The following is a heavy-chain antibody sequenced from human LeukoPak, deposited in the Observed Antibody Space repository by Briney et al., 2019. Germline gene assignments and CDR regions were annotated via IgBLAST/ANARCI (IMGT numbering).Heavy chain of an antibody. CDR1: GYSISSDYF. D-gene: IGHD5-18*01. CDR3: ARDTAMAPYYFDY. J-gene: IGHJ4*02. CDR2: IFHSGSV. V-gene: IGHV4-38-2*02. Sequence: SETLSLTCIVSGYSISSDYFWGLVRQPPGKGLEWIGSIFHSGSVYYNPSLKSRVTISVDPSKNRFSLKLTSVTAADTAVYYCARDTAMAPYYFDYWGQGTLVTVSS.